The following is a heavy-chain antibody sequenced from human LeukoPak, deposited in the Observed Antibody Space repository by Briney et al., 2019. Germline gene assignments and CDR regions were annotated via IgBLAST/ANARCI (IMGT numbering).Heavy chain of an antibody. Sequence: GGSLRLSCAASGFTFSLFAMHWVRQAPGKGLEWVSAISGSGGATYHADADSVKGRFTISRDNSRNALYLEINNLRAEDTAVYYCAKDGYNYDSSGHFDYWGQGTLVTVSS. V-gene: IGHV3-23*01. CDR3: AKDGYNYDSSGHFDY. CDR2: ISGSGGAT. D-gene: IGHD3-22*01. CDR1: GFTFSLFA. J-gene: IGHJ4*02.